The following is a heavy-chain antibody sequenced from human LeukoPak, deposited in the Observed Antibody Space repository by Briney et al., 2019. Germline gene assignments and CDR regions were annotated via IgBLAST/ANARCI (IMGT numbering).Heavy chain of an antibody. J-gene: IGHJ4*02. D-gene: IGHD4-11*01. CDR3: ARDRADYSNPVYFDY. V-gene: IGHV1-69*04. CDR1: GGTFSSYA. CDR2: IIPIFGIA. Sequence: ASVKVSCKASGGTFSSYAISWVRQAPGQGLEWMGRIIPIFGIANYAQKFQGRVTIIADKSTSTAYMELSSLRSEDTAVYYCARDRADYSNPVYFDYWGQGTLVTVSS.